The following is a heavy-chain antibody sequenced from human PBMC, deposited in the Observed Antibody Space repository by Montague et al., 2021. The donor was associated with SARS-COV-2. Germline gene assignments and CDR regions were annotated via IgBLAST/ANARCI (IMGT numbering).Heavy chain of an antibody. Sequence: SRRLSWAASGFTFSSYAMSWVRQAPGKGLEWVSVIYSGGSSTYYADSVKGRFTISRDNSKNTLYLQMNSLRAEDTAVYYCAKASGGFGVYYGMDVWGQGTTVTVS. V-gene: IGHV3-23*03. J-gene: IGHJ6*02. CDR2: IYSGGSST. CDR1: GFTFSSYA. D-gene: IGHD3-16*01. CDR3: AKASGGFGVYYGMDV.